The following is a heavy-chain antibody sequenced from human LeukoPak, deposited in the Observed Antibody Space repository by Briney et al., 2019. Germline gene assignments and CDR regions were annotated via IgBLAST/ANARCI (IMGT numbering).Heavy chain of an antibody. D-gene: IGHD5-12*01. V-gene: IGHV4-39*01. CDR1: GFTFSDYY. CDR2: IYYSGNT. J-gene: IGHJ4*02. CDR3: ARQYNSGYGLPFDY. Sequence: LRLSCAASGFTFSDYYMSWIRQPPGKGLEWIGSIYYSGNTYYNPSLKSRVTISVDTSKNQFSLKLNSVTAADTAVYYCARQYNSGYGLPFDYWGQGTLVTVSS.